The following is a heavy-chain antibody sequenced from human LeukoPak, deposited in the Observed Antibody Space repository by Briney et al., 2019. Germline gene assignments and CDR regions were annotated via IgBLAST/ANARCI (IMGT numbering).Heavy chain of an antibody. D-gene: IGHD6-13*01. J-gene: IGHJ2*01. Sequence: SETLSLTCTVSGGSISSSSYYWGWIRQPPGKGLEWIGSIYYSGSTYYNPSLKSRVTISVDTSKNQFSLKLSSVTAADTAVYYCARLTSSWYQDWYFDLWGRGTLVTVSS. CDR2: IYYSGST. CDR1: GGSISSSSYY. V-gene: IGHV4-39*07. CDR3: ARLTSSWYQDWYFDL.